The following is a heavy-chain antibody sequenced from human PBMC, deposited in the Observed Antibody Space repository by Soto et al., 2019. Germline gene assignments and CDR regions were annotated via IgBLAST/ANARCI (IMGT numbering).Heavy chain of an antibody. Sequence: QVQLVESGGAVVQPGRSLRLSCAASGFPFTTCAMHWVRQAPGKGLEWVVMIWNDGSTKYYGDSVKGRFTISRDISGHTLYLQMDSLRAVGTAIYYCAGDLPNSGCAFDLWGQGTLVTVSA. CDR1: GFPFTTCA. D-gene: IGHD6-19*01. CDR2: IWNDGSTK. V-gene: IGHV3-33*01. J-gene: IGHJ3*01. CDR3: AGDLPNSGCAFDL.